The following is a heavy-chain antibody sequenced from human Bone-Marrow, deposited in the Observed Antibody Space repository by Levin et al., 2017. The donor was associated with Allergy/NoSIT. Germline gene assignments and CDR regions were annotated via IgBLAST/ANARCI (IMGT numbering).Heavy chain of an antibody. V-gene: IGHV3-74*01. J-gene: IGHJ2*01. D-gene: IGHD4-17*01. CDR3: ARDRVTTNWYFDL. CDR2: INRDGSST. CDR1: GFNFSSYW. Sequence: GGSLRLSCSASGFNFSSYWMHWVRQAPGKGLVWVSRINRDGSSTSYADSVKGRFTISRDNAKNTLYLQMNSLRAEDTSVNYCARDRVTTNWYFDLWSRGTLVTVSS.